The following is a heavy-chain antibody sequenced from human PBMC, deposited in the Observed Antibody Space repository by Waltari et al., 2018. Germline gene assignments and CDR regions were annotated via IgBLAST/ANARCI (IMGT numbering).Heavy chain of an antibody. V-gene: IGHV3-7*03. D-gene: IGHD3-10*01. J-gene: IGHJ4*02. CDR2: IDYDGREK. CDR1: EFDFSTYW. CDR3: ATYRWLGY. Sequence: EVQVVESGGGLVQPGGSLRLSCEVSEFDFSTYWMTWVRQASGRGLEWVANIDYDGREKNYVDSVKGRFSISRDNARKSVFLQMNRLRVEDTAVYYCATYRWLGYWGQGTQVAVSS.